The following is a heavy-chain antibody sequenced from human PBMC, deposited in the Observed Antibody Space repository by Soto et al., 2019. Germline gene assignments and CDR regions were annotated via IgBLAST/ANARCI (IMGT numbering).Heavy chain of an antibody. CDR3: ARSGAYYDILTGYSPGPHFDY. D-gene: IGHD3-9*01. CDR1: GGSISSGGYY. CDR2: IYYSGST. V-gene: IGHV4-31*03. J-gene: IGHJ4*02. Sequence: TSETLSLTCTVSGGSISSGGYYWSWIRQHPGKGLEWIGYIYYSGSTYYNPSLKSRVTISVDTSKNQFSLKLSSVTAADTAVYYCARSGAYYDILTGYSPGPHFDYWGQGTLVTVSS.